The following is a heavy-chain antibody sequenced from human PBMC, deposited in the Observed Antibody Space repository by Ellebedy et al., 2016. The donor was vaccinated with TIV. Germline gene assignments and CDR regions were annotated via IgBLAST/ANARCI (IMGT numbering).Heavy chain of an antibody. CDR2: INPSGGGT. CDR1: GYTFTTYY. J-gene: IGHJ4*02. D-gene: IGHD6-19*01. Sequence: ASVKVSXXASGYTFTTYYIHWVRQAPGHGLEWMGIINPSGGGTNYAQKFQGRVTMTRDTSTSTVYMELSSLRSEDTAVYYCARERDRGVTSGWWGYWGQGTLVTVSS. V-gene: IGHV1-46*01. CDR3: ARERDRGVTSGWWGY.